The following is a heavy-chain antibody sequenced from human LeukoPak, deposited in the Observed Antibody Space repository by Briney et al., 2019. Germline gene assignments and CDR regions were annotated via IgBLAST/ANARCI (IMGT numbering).Heavy chain of an antibody. CDR3: ARVYFQYYYDSSGQNDY. Sequence: GGSLRLSCAASGFTLSSYWMSWVRQAPGKGLEWVANIKQDGSEKYYVDSVKGRFTISRDNAKNSLYLRMNSLRAEDTAVYYCARVYFQYYYDSSGQNDYWGQGILVTVSS. CDR2: IKQDGSEK. J-gene: IGHJ4*02. V-gene: IGHV3-7*01. CDR1: GFTLSSYW. D-gene: IGHD3-22*01.